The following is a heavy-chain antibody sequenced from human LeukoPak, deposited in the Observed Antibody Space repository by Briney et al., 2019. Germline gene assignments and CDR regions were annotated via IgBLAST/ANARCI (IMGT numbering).Heavy chain of an antibody. J-gene: IGHJ3*02. CDR2: IYPGDSDT. D-gene: IGHD3-3*01. CDR3: ASRSYDFWSGYSAFDI. V-gene: IGHV5-51*01. Sequence: GESLKISCKGSGYSFTSYWIGWVRQMPGKGLEWMGIIYPGDSDTRYSPSFQGQVTISADKSISTAYLQWSGLKASDTAMYYCASRSYDFWSGYSAFDIWGQGTMVTVSS. CDR1: GYSFTSYW.